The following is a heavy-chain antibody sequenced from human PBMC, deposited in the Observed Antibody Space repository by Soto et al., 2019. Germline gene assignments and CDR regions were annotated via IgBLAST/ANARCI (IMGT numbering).Heavy chain of an antibody. CDR3: AKAGGSGSYYNGLLDY. CDR2: ISDDGSNK. D-gene: IGHD3-10*01. V-gene: IGHV3-30*18. CDR1: GFTFSDYG. Sequence: PGGSLRLSCAASGFTFSDYGMHWVRQAPGKGLEWVALISDDGSNKSYADSVKGRFTISRDKSKDTLCLQMNSLRAEDTAVYYCAKAGGSGSYYNGLLDYWGQGTLVTVSS. J-gene: IGHJ4*02.